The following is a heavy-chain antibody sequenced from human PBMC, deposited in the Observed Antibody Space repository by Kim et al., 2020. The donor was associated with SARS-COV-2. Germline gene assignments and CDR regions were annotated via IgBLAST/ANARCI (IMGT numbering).Heavy chain of an antibody. CDR3: ARGSGSGYYVWFDP. J-gene: IGHJ5*02. V-gene: IGHV1-46*01. Sequence: AQKFQGRVTMTRDTSTSTVYMELSSLRSEDTAVYYCARGSGSGYYVWFDPWGQGTLVTVSS. D-gene: IGHD3-22*01.